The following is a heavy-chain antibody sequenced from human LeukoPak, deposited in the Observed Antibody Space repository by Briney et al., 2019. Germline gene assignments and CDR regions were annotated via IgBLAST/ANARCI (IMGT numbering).Heavy chain of an antibody. V-gene: IGHV1-18*01. D-gene: IGHD1-14*01. Sequence: ASVKVSCKASGYTFTSYGITWVRQAPGQGLEWMGWISAYNAYTYYAQKLQGRVTMTRDTSTSTVYMELSSLRSEDTAVYYCARNRNIRGPREPFAYWGQGTLVTVSS. CDR1: GYTFTSYG. J-gene: IGHJ4*02. CDR3: ARNRNIRGPREPFAY. CDR2: ISAYNAYT.